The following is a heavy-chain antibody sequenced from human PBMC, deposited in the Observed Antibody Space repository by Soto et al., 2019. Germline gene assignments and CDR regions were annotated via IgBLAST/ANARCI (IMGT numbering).Heavy chain of an antibody. D-gene: IGHD1-26*01. Sequence: QVQLVQSGAEVKKPGSSVKVSCKASGGTFSTYVTSWVRQAPGQGLEWMGGIIPVFATTNYAQKFQGRVTITADESTRTGYMELNSLRSEDTAVYYCARGRIAGAATDFYYYGMDVWGQGTSVTVSS. CDR1: GGTFSTYV. J-gene: IGHJ6*02. CDR3: ARGRIAGAATDFYYYGMDV. V-gene: IGHV1-69*12. CDR2: IIPVFATT.